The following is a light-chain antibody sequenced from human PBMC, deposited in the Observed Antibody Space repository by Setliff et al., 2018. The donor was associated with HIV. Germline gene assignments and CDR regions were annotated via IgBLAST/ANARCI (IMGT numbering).Light chain of an antibody. J-gene: IGLJ1*01. V-gene: IGLV2-14*01. CDR3: SSYTFSSTPYV. Sequence: QSALTQPASVSGSPGQSITISCTGTSSDVGGPNYVSWYQQHPGKAPKLMIYEVSNRPSWVSNRFSGSKSGNTASLTISGLQAEDEADYYCSSYTFSSTPYVFGTGTKVTVL. CDR2: EVS. CDR1: SSDVGGPNY.